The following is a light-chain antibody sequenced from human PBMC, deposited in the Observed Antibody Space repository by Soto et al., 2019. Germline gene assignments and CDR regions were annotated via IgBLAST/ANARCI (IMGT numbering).Light chain of an antibody. J-gene: IGLJ1*01. CDR3: SSYTSSSTPSYV. CDR2: DVS. CDR1: SSDVGGYNY. V-gene: IGLV2-14*01. Sequence: QSVLTQPASVSGSPGQSITISCTGTSSDVGGYNYVSWYQQHPGKAPKLMIYDVSNRPSGVSNRFSGSKSGNTASLTISGLQAEDEADYYRSSYTSSSTPSYVFGTGTKVTVL.